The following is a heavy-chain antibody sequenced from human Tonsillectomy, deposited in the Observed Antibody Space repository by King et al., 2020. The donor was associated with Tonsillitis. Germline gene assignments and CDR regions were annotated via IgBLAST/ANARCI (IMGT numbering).Heavy chain of an antibody. Sequence: QLQESGPGLVKPSETLSLTCTVSGGSISSYYWSWIRQPPGKGLEWIGYIYYSGSTNYNPSLKSRFTISVDTSKNQFSLKLSSVTAADTAVYYCARSARVNFDYWGQGTLVTVSS. J-gene: IGHJ4*02. V-gene: IGHV4-59*08. D-gene: IGHD3-3*01. CDR1: GGSISSYY. CDR2: IYYSGST. CDR3: ARSARVNFDY.